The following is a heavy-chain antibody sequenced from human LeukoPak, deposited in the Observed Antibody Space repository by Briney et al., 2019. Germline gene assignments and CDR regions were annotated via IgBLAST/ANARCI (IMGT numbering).Heavy chain of an antibody. V-gene: IGHV3-23*01. CDR3: AKDYAGHSNYDPAFDY. Sequence: GGSLRLSCAASGFTFSSYGMSWVRQAPGRGLEWVSAIIGSGGRTYYADSVKGRFTISRDISKNTLYLQMNSLRVEDTAVYYCAKDYAGHSNYDPAFDYWGQGTLVTVSS. CDR1: GFTFSSYG. D-gene: IGHD5-12*01. CDR2: IIGSGGRT. J-gene: IGHJ4*02.